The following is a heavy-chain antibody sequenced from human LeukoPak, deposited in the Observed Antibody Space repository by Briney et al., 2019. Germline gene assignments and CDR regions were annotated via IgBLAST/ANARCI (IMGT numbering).Heavy chain of an antibody. CDR1: GYTFTSYH. Sequence: GASVKLSCKASGYTFTSYHLHWVRQAPGQGLEWMGMVNPSGGSTSYAQKFQGRVTMTRDTSTTTVYMELSSLRSDDTAVFYCARRHKHYYQIDYWGQGTLVTVSS. D-gene: IGHD1-26*01. CDR2: VNPSGGST. V-gene: IGHV1-46*01. J-gene: IGHJ4*02. CDR3: ARRHKHYYQIDY.